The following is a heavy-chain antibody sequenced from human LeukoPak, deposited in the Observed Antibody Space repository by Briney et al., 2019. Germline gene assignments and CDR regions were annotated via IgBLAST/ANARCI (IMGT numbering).Heavy chain of an antibody. CDR2: IYPGDSDT. CDR1: GYSFTSYW. V-gene: IGHV5-51*01. Sequence: GESLQISCQGSGYSFTSYWIGWVRPMPGKGLEWMGIIYPGDSDTRYSPSFQGQVTISADKSISTAYLQWSSLNASDSARYYCARLRGGYCSGGSCYVDYWGQGTLVTVSS. J-gene: IGHJ4*02. D-gene: IGHD2-15*01. CDR3: ARLRGGYCSGGSCYVDY.